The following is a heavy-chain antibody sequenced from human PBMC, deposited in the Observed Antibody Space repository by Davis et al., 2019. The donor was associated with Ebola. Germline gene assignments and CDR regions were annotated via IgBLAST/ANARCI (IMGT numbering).Heavy chain of an antibody. V-gene: IGHV4-34*01. CDR1: GGSSSGYY. J-gene: IGHJ6*02. CDR3: ARGPPPRNYGYYYYYGMDV. D-gene: IGHD3-10*01. CDR2: INHSGST. Sequence: MPSETLSLTCAVYGGSSSGYYWSWIRQPPGKGLEWIGEINHSGSTNYNPSLKSRVTISVDTSKNQFSLKLSSETAADTAVYYCARGPPPRNYGYYYYYGMDVWGQGTTVTVSS.